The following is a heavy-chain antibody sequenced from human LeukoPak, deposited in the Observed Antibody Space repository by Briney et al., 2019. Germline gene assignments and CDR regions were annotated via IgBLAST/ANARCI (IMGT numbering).Heavy chain of an antibody. D-gene: IGHD6-13*01. Sequence: SETLSLTGTVSGGSISSGSYYWSWIRQPAEKGLEWIGRIYTSGSTNYNPSLKSRVTISVDTSKNQFSLKLSSVTAADTAVYYCAGNIAAAGTGWFDHWGQGTLVTVSS. CDR1: GGSISSGSYY. J-gene: IGHJ5*02. CDR3: AGNIAAAGTGWFDH. V-gene: IGHV4-61*02. CDR2: IYTSGST.